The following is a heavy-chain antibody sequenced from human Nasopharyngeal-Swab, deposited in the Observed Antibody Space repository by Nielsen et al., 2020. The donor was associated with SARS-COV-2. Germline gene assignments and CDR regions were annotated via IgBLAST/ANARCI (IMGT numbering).Heavy chain of an antibody. V-gene: IGHV4-30-2*06. CDR1: GGSISSGGYS. CDR3: ARAGRTIFGVVTSFDY. CDR2: IYHSGST. J-gene: IGHJ4*02. Sequence: SETLSLTCAVSGGSISSGGYSWSWIRQSPGKGLEWIGYIYHSGSTYYNPSLKSRVTISVDRSKNQFSLKLSSVTAADTAVYYCARAGRTIFGVVTSFDYWGQGTLVTVSS. D-gene: IGHD3-3*01.